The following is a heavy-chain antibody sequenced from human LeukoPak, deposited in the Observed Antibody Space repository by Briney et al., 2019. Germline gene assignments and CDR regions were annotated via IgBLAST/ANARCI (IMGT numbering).Heavy chain of an antibody. J-gene: IGHJ3*02. Sequence: GGSLRLSCAASGFTFSSYAMTWVRQAPGKGLEWVSTISGSGGSTYYADSVKGRFTISRDSSKNTLYLQMNSLRAEDTAVYYCAKDKGHIVVANMPFDIWGQGIMVTVSS. CDR3: AKDKGHIVVANMPFDI. D-gene: IGHD2-15*01. V-gene: IGHV3-23*01. CDR2: ISGSGGST. CDR1: GFTFSSYA.